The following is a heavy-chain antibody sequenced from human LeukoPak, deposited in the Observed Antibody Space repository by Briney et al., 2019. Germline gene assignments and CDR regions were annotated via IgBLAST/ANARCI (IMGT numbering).Heavy chain of an antibody. CDR1: GFNFDIFA. Sequence: AGGSLRLSCVASGFNFDIFAMSWVRQSPGGGLEWVASLGRSGGSKNYADSVKGRFTISRDNAKNSLYLQMNSLRAEDTAVYYCARGDSSWYYFDYWGQGTLVTVSS. J-gene: IGHJ4*02. V-gene: IGHV3-23*01. CDR3: ARGDSSWYYFDY. D-gene: IGHD6-13*01. CDR2: LGRSGGSK.